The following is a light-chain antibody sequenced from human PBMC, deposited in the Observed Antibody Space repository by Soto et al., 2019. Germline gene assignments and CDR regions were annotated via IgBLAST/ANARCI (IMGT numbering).Light chain of an antibody. J-gene: IGLJ3*02. Sequence: QSALTQPASVSGSPGQSITISCTGTSIDSHLVSWYQQHPGKGPKLLIYDVDKRPSGVSNRFSGSKSGNTASLTISGLQAEDEADYHCSSFAGSSKGVFGGGTKLTVL. CDR2: DVD. V-gene: IGLV2-23*02. CDR3: SSFAGSSKGV. CDR1: SIDSHL.